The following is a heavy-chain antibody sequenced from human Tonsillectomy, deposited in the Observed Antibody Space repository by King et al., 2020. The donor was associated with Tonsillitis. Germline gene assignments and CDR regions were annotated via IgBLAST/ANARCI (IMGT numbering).Heavy chain of an antibody. J-gene: IGHJ4*02. CDR1: WFTLSNYT. D-gene: IGHD2-15*01. V-gene: IGHV3-30-3*01. CDR3: ARDRGSASFDY. CDR2: ISFDGSRK. Sequence: VQLVEAGGGVVQPGRSLRLSCTGSWFTLSNYTIHWVRPAPGKGVVGGGAISFDGSRKYYPHSVKGRFTISRDNSRNTLNLQMNSLRPEDTAVYYCARDRGSASFDYWGQGTLVTVSS.